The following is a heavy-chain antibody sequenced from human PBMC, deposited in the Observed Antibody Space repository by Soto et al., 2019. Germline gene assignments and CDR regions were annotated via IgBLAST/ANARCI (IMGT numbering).Heavy chain of an antibody. CDR3: ARPLIIASDYYDGMDV. V-gene: IGHV1-69*12. CDR1: GGTFSSYA. D-gene: IGHD6-13*01. CDR2: IIPIFGTA. J-gene: IGHJ6*02. Sequence: QVQLVQSGAEVKKPGSSVKVSCKASGGTFSSYAISWVRQAPGQGLEWMGGIIPIFGTANYAQKFKGRVTITADESTRTAYMELSSLRSEDTAVYYCARPLIIASDYYDGMDVWGQGTTVTVSS.